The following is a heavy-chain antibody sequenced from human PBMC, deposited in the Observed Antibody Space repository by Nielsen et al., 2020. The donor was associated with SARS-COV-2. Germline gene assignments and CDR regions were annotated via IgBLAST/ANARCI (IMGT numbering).Heavy chain of an antibody. CDR2: ISGSGGST. J-gene: IGHJ5*02. Sequence: GESLKISCAASGFTFSSYWMHWVRQAPGKGLEWVSAISGSGGSTYYADSVKGRFTISRDNSKNTLYLQMNSLRAEDTAVYYCAKGIGGLWFGAIGWFDPWGQGTLVTVSS. CDR1: GFTFSSYW. CDR3: AKGIGGLWFGAIGWFDP. V-gene: IGHV3-23*01. D-gene: IGHD3-10*01.